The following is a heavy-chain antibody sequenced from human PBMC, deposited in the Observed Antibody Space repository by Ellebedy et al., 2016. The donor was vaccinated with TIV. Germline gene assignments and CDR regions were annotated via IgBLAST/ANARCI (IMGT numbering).Heavy chain of an antibody. J-gene: IGHJ4*02. CDR2: ISDSGGNT. CDR3: AKRPGVTADFYFDY. Sequence: GESLKISCVASGFTFSSYAMCWVRQAPGKGLEWVSTISDSGGNTYFPDSVKGRFTISRDNSKNTLYLQMDTLRAEDTAVYYCAKRPGVTADFYFDYWGQGTLVTVSS. V-gene: IGHV3-23*01. CDR1: GFTFSSYA. D-gene: IGHD2-21*02.